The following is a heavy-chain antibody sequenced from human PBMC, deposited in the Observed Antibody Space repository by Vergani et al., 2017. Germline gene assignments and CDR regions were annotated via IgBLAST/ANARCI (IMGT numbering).Heavy chain of an antibody. Sequence: EVQLVESGGALVKPGGSLRLSCAASGFTFSSYSMNWVRQAPGKGLEWVSSISSSSSYIYYADSVKGRFTISRDNAKNSLYLQMNSLRAEDTAVYYCAIDLFYYDCSGYYSGFFDYWGQGTLVIVSS. D-gene: IGHD3-22*01. CDR2: ISSSSSYI. J-gene: IGHJ4*02. CDR3: AIDLFYYDCSGYYSGFFDY. CDR1: GFTFSSYS. V-gene: IGHV3-21*01.